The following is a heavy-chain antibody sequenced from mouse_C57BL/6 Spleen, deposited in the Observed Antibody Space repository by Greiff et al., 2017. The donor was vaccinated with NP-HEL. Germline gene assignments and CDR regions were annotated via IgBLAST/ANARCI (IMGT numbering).Heavy chain of an antibody. Sequence: QVQLQQSGAELARPGASVKMSCKASGYTFTSYTMHWVKQRPGQGLEWIGYINPSSGYTKYNQKFKDKATLTADKSSSTAYMQLSSLTSEDSAVYYCARTVVKSDWYFDVWGTGTTVTVSS. V-gene: IGHV1-4*01. CDR1: GYTFTSYT. CDR2: INPSSGYT. CDR3: ARTVVKSDWYFDV. D-gene: IGHD1-1*01. J-gene: IGHJ1*03.